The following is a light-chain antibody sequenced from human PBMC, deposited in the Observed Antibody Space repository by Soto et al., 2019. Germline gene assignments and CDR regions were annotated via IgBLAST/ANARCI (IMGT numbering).Light chain of an antibody. J-gene: IGKJ5*01. CDR1: QSVTNS. CDR2: DAS. CDR3: QQRSNWPIT. V-gene: IGKV3-11*01. Sequence: EIVLTQSPATLSLSPGERATLSCRASQSVTNSLAWYQQKPGQAPSLLVYDASNRATGIPDRFSGSGSGTDFTLTISRLEPEDFAIYYCQQRSNWPITFGQGTRLEIK.